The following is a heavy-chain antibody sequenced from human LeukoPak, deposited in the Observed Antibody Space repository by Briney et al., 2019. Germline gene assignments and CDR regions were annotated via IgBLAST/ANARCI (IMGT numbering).Heavy chain of an antibody. CDR1: GGSISSYY. D-gene: IGHD3-10*01. CDR3: ARARAITMVRTYYFDY. CDR2: IYYSGST. Sequence: PSETLSLTCTVSGGSISSYYWSWIRQPPGKGLEWIGYIYYSGSTNYNPSLKSRVTISVDTSKNQFSLKLSSVTAADTAVYYCARARAITMVRTYYFDYWGQGTLVTVSS. J-gene: IGHJ4*02. V-gene: IGHV4-59*01.